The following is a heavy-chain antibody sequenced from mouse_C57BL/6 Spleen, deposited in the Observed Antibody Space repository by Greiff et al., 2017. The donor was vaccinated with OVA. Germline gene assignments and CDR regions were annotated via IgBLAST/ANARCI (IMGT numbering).Heavy chain of an antibody. V-gene: IGHV14-2*01. Sequence: EVKLMESGAELVKPGASVKLSCTASGFNIKDYYMHWVKQRTEQGLEWIGRIDPEDGETKYAPQVQGKATITADTSSNTAYLQLSSLTSEDTAVYYCARAITTVVARGFDYWGQGTTLTVSS. CDR3: ARAITTVVARGFDY. D-gene: IGHD1-1*01. CDR2: IDPEDGET. J-gene: IGHJ2*01. CDR1: GFNIKDYY.